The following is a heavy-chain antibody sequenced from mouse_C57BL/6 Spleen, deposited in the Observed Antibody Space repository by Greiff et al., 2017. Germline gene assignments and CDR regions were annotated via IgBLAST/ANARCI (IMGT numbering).Heavy chain of an antibody. D-gene: IGHD2-3*01. J-gene: IGHJ4*01. Sequence: EVQLQQSGPELVKPGASVKMSCKASGYTFTDYNMHWVKPSHGKSLEWIGYINPNNGGTSSNQKFKGKATLTVNKASSTAYMELRSLTSEDSAVYYCARGAYDGYYFYAMDYWGQGTSVTVSS. CDR3: ARGAYDGYYFYAMDY. CDR1: GYTFTDYN. V-gene: IGHV1-22*01. CDR2: INPNNGGT.